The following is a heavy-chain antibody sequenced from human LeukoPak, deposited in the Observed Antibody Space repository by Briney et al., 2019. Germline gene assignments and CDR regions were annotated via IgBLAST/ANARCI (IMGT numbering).Heavy chain of an antibody. CDR2: ITSSSSYI. J-gene: IGHJ4*02. Sequence: GGSLRLSCTASGFTFGDYAMSWVRQAPGKGLEWVSSITSSSSYIYYADSVKGRFTISRDNAKNSLYLQMNSLRAEDTAVYYCARDKDDPWGIVVVTPDYWGQGTLVTVSS. V-gene: IGHV3-21*01. CDR1: GFTFGDYA. CDR3: ARDKDDPWGIVVVTPDY. D-gene: IGHD3-22*01.